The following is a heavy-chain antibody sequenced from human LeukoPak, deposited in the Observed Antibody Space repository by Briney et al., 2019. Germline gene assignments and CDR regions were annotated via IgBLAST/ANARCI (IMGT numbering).Heavy chain of an antibody. D-gene: IGHD6-19*01. Sequence: GASVKVSCKASDFSFTSYGMSGVRQAPGQGREWMGWISAYNGSTKYAQKLQGRVTMTTDTSTGTAYMGLRSLRPDDTAVYYCARDLTSNVAVTEYHYYAMDVWGQGTTVTVSS. CDR3: ARDLTSNVAVTEYHYYAMDV. V-gene: IGHV1-18*01. CDR2: ISAYNGST. J-gene: IGHJ6*02. CDR1: DFSFTSYG.